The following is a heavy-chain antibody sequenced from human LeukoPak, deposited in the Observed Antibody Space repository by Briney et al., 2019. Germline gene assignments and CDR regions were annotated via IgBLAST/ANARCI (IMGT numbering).Heavy chain of an antibody. CDR1: GFSFSNYG. D-gene: IGHD3-10*01. J-gene: IGHJ5*02. V-gene: IGHV3-30*19. CDR2: ISNDGSNK. CDR3: ARDSAVRGVIRNWFDP. Sequence: PGGSLRLSCAASGFSFSNYGMHWVRQAPGKGLEWVALISNDGSNKYYADSVKGRFTISRDNSKNTLYLQMNSLRAEDTAVYYCARDSAVRGVIRNWFDPWGQGTLVTVSS.